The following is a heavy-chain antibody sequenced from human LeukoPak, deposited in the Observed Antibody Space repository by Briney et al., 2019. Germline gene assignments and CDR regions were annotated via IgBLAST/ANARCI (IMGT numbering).Heavy chain of an antibody. CDR1: GITFSNSA. D-gene: IGHD3-10*01. Sequence: GGSLRLSCVPSGITFSNSALSWVRQAPGKGLEWVSTITKSGDQTHYADSVRGLFTISRDNSKNTLYLQMNSLRAEDTAVYYCARDGRILWFGELSSNWFDPWGQGTLVTVSS. J-gene: IGHJ5*02. V-gene: IGHV3-23*01. CDR3: ARDGRILWFGELSSNWFDP. CDR2: ITKSGDQT.